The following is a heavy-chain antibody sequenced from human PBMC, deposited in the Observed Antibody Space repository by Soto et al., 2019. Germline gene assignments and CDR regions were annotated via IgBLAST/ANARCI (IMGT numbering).Heavy chain of an antibody. CDR2: IYYSGST. V-gene: IGHV4-59*01. J-gene: IGHJ3*02. CDR3: ARGDIVVVVAAHVPHAFDI. CDR1: GGSISTYY. Sequence: SETLSLTCTVSGGSISTYYWSWIRQPPGKGLEWIGYIYYSGSTNYNPSLKSRVTISVDTSKNQFSLKLSSVTAADTAVYYCARGDIVVVVAAHVPHAFDIWGQGTMVTV. D-gene: IGHD2-15*01.